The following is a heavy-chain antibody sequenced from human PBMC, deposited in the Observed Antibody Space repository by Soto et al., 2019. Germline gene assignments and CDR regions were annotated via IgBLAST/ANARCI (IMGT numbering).Heavy chain of an antibody. J-gene: IGHJ5*02. CDR1: GNTFTDYA. D-gene: IGHD3-9*01. Sequence: ASVKVSCKTSGNTFTDYAIHWVRQAPGQRLEWMGWINAVNGNTKYSQKFQGRVTITRDTSASTVYMELSSLKSEDTALYYCAREILNSYFQGLNWFDTWGQGTLVTVSS. CDR2: INAVNGNT. CDR3: AREILNSYFQGLNWFDT. V-gene: IGHV1-3*01.